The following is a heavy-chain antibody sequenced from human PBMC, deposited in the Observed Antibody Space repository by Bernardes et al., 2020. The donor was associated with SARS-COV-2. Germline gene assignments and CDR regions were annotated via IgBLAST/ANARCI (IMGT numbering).Heavy chain of an antibody. V-gene: IGHV3-64*01. Sequence: GTLRLSCAASGFTFSICEMHWVCRGPGKGLEYVSAITINGSSGFYANSVRVRFTISRVNSKNTLFLQMGSLTAEDTAVDYCARGREFNGGHYGMDVWGQGTTVTVSS. CDR2: ITINGSSG. D-gene: IGHD2-15*01. J-gene: IGHJ6*02. CDR1: GFTFSICE. CDR3: ARGREFNGGHYGMDV.